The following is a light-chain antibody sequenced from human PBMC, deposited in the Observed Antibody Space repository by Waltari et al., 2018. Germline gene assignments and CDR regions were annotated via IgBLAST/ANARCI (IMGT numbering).Light chain of an antibody. CDR1: QSVSSW. Sequence: DIQMTQSPSTLSASVGDRVTITCRASQSVSSWLAWYQQKPGRAPKLLIYKASTLHTGVPARFSGSGYGTEFTLTINSLQPDDFATYYCQQHNSYSYTFGQGTSLEIK. V-gene: IGKV1-5*03. J-gene: IGKJ2*01. CDR3: QQHNSYSYT. CDR2: KAS.